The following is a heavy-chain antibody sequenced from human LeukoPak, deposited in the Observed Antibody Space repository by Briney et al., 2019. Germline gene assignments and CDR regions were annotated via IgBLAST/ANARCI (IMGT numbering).Heavy chain of an antibody. V-gene: IGHV1-18*01. J-gene: IGHJ4*02. D-gene: IGHD3-16*02. CDR2: ISAYNGDT. Sequence: ASVKVSCKASGYTLTSYGISWVRPAPRQGLDWMGWISAYNGDTNYAQKLQGRVTMTTDTSTRTAYTELRSLRSDDTAVYYCAREGRGSYRYEDDYWGQGTLVTVSS. CDR3: AREGRGSYRYEDDY. CDR1: GYTLTSYG.